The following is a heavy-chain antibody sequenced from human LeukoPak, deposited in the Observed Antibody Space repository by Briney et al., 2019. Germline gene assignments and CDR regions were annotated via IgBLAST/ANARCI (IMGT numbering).Heavy chain of an antibody. CDR2: IYSSGNI. CDR3: AKDRSVSSSSYSGLDY. V-gene: IGHV3-66*01. Sequence: PGGSLRLSCAASGFTVSSNYMSWVRQAPGKGLEWVSMIYSSGNIYYTDSVKGRFTISRDNSKNTLDLQMNSLRVEDTAVYYCAKDRSVSSSSYSGLDYWGQGTLVTVSS. D-gene: IGHD6-13*01. J-gene: IGHJ4*02. CDR1: GFTVSSNY.